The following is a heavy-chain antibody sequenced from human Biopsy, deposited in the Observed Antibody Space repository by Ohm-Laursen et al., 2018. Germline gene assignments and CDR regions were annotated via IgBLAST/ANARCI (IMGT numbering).Heavy chain of an antibody. CDR1: VFTFSSYA. V-gene: IGHV3-23*01. CDR2: ISGNSDII. J-gene: IGHJ4*02. CDR3: ALAAAQTVTHFDY. Sequence: SLTLSCAASVFTFSSYAMTWFRQAPGKGLEWVSTISGNSDIIYDTDSVKGRFTISRDNSKNTLYLQMNSLRADDTAVYYCALAAAQTVTHFDYWGQGTLVTVSS. D-gene: IGHD4-17*01.